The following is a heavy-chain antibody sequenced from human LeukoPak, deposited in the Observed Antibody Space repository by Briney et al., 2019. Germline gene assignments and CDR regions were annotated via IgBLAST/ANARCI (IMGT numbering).Heavy chain of an antibody. CDR1: GFTFSSYS. J-gene: IGHJ4*02. Sequence: TPGGSLRLSCAASGFTFSSYSMNWVRQAPGKGLEWVSSISSSSSYIYYADSVKGRFTISRDNAKNSLYLQMNSLRAEDTAVYYCARADGYDSSGYPSYYFDYWGQGTLVTVSS. CDR2: ISSSSSYI. D-gene: IGHD3-22*01. V-gene: IGHV3-21*01. CDR3: ARADGYDSSGYPSYYFDY.